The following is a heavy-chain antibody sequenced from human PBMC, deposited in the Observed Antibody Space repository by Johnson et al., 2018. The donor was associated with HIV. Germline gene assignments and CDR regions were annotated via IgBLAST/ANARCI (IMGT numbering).Heavy chain of an antibody. CDR1: RFTFSSYA. J-gene: IGHJ3*02. V-gene: IGHV3-NL1*01. D-gene: IGHD1-26*01. CDR2: IYSGGST. Sequence: QVQLVESGGGVVQPGRSLRLSCAASRFTFSSYAMHWVRQAPGKGLEWVSVIYSGGSTYYADSVKGRFTISRDNSKNTLYLQMNSLRVEDTAVYYCAKGLGRYYEAFDMWGQGTMVTVSS. CDR3: AKGLGRYYEAFDM.